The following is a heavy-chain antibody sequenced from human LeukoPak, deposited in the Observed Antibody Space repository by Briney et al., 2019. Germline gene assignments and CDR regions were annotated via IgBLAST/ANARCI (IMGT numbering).Heavy chain of an antibody. CDR3: TRDFVL. J-gene: IGHJ4*02. Sequence: GGSLRLSCAASGFAFSTYWMDWARQAPGKGLEWVGNINQGGSVKHYVDSVRGRFTISRDNARNSVYLQMSALRVEDTAVYYCTRDFVLWGQGSLVTASS. D-gene: IGHD3-3*01. V-gene: IGHV3-7*01. CDR2: INQGGSVK. CDR1: GFAFSTYW.